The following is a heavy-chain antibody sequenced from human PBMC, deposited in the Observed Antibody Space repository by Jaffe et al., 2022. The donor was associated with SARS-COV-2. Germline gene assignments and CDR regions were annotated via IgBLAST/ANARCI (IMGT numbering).Heavy chain of an antibody. V-gene: IGHV3-49*05. Sequence: EVHLVESGGDLVKPGRSLRLSCTASGFSFGDYTMSWFRQAPGKGLEWVGFIRTTTYGGTTKYASSVKGRFTVSRDDSKSIAYLQMNDLKTEDTAVYYCTRAPNIVALDWFDPWGQGTPVTVSS. CDR2: IRTTTYGGTT. J-gene: IGHJ5*02. D-gene: IGHD5-12*01. CDR1: GFSFGDYT. CDR3: TRAPNIVALDWFDP.